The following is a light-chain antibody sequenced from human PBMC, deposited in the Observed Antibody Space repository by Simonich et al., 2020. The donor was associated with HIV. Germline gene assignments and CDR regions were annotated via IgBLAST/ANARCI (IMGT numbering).Light chain of an antibody. CDR2: EFT. CDR3: SSYAGSNTPVV. Sequence: QSALTQPPSASGYPGQSVTISCTGTSSDVGGYNYVSWYQQHPGKAPKLMIYEFTTRPSGVPDRFSGSKSGNTASLTVSGLQAEDEADYYCSSYAGSNTPVVFGGGTKLTVL. J-gene: IGLJ2*01. V-gene: IGLV2-8*01. CDR1: SSDVGGYNY.